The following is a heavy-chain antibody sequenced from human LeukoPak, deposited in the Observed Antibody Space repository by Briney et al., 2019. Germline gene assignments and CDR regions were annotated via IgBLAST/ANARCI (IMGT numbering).Heavy chain of an antibody. V-gene: IGHV1-24*01. CDR2: FDPEDGET. CDR3: ATDKAGEVAFDI. J-gene: IGHJ3*02. CDR1: GYTLTELS. D-gene: IGHD7-27*01. Sequence: ASVKVSCKVSGYTLTELSMHWVRQAPGKGLEWMGGFDPEDGETIYAQKFQGRVTMTEDTSTDTAYMELSSLRSEDTAVYYCATDKAGEVAFDIWGQGTMVTVSS.